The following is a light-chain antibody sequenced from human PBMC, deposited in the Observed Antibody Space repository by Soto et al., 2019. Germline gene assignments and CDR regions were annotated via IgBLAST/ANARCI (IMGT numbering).Light chain of an antibody. CDR1: QDISNC. CDR3: QQYDSLPFT. J-gene: IGKJ2*01. Sequence: DTQMTQSPSALSASIGDRVTITCQASQDISNCLNWYQQKPGKAPQLLIYDGSKLETGVPLRFCGGGSGTDFSLTISSLQHEDIAAFYCQQYDSLPFTFGQGTNLDIK. V-gene: IGKV1-33*01. CDR2: DGS.